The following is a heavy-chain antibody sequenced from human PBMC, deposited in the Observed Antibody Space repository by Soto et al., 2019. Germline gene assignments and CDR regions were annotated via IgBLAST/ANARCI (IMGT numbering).Heavy chain of an antibody. CDR3: HLNLRSADLTAGRYYYGMDV. D-gene: IGHD2-21*02. J-gene: IGHJ6*02. CDR1: GGTFSSYA. V-gene: IGHV1-69*01. CDR2: IIPIFGTA. Sequence: QVQLVQSGAEVKKPGSSVKVSCKASGGTFSSYAISWVRQAPGQGLEWMGGIIPIFGTANYAQKFQGRVTITADESTSTAYMELSSLRSEDTAVYYCHLNLRSADLTAGRYYYGMDVWGQGTTVTVSS.